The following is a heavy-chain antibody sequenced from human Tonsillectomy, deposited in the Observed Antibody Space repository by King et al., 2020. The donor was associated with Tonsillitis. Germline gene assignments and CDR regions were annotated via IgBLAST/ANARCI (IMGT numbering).Heavy chain of an antibody. J-gene: IGHJ6*02. CDR2: INHSGST. V-gene: IGHV4-34*01. D-gene: IGHD6-13*01. Sequence: VQLQQWGAGLLKPSETLSLTCAVYGGSFSGYYWSWSRQPPGKGLEWIGEINHSGSTNYNPSLKSRVTISVDTSKNQFSLKLSSVTAADTAVYYCASPQPKSYYYYYGMDVWGQGTTVTVSS. CDR1: GGSFSGYY. CDR3: ASPQPKSYYYYYGMDV.